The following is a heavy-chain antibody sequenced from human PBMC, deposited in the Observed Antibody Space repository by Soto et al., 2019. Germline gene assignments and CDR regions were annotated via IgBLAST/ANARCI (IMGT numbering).Heavy chain of an antibody. CDR1: GFTFSSYA. Sequence: DVQLLDSGGGLVQPEGSLRLSCAASGFTFSSYAMGWVRQGPGKGLEWVAVVSIGGSTHYADSVRGRFTISRDNSKNTLSLQMNSLTAEDTAVYFCAKRRCAGGHFDYWGQGALVTVSS. CDR2: VSIGGST. CDR3: AKRRCAGGHFDY. J-gene: IGHJ4*02. D-gene: IGHD2-8*02. V-gene: IGHV3-23*01.